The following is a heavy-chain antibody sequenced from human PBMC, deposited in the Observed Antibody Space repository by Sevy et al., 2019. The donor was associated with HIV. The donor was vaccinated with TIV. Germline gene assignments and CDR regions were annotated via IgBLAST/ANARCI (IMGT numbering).Heavy chain of an antibody. D-gene: IGHD3-22*01. CDR1: GYTFTSYD. Sequence: SSVKVSCKASGYTFTSYDINWVRQATGQGLEWMGWMNPNSGNTGYAQKFQGRVTMTRNTSISTAYMELSSLRSEDTAVYYCARVLYYYDSSGYSYYFDYWGQGTLVTVSS. CDR3: ARVLYYYDSSGYSYYFDY. J-gene: IGHJ4*02. V-gene: IGHV1-8*01. CDR2: MNPNSGNT.